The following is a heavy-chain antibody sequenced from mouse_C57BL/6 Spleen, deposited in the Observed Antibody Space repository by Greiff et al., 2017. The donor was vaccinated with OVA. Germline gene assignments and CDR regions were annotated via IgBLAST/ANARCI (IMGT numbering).Heavy chain of an antibody. D-gene: IGHD2-4*01. J-gene: IGHJ1*03. Sequence: DVQLQESGPGLVKPSQSLSLTCSVTGYSITSGYYWNWIRQFPGNKLEWMGYISYDGSNNYNPSLKNRISITRDTSKNQFFLKLNSVTTEDTATYYCARGGYDYDGYWYFDVWGTGTTVTVSS. CDR1: GYSITSGYY. CDR3: ARGGYDYDGYWYFDV. CDR2: ISYDGSN. V-gene: IGHV3-6*01.